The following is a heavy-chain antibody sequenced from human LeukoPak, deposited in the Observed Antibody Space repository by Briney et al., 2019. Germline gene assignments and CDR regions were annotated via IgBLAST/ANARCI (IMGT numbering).Heavy chain of an antibody. J-gene: IGHJ4*02. D-gene: IGHD2-15*01. CDR2: INHRGST. CDR1: GGSFSGYY. CDR3: ARAPGAALD. V-gene: IGHV4-34*01. Sequence: SETLSLTCAVYGGSFSGYYWGWIRQPPGKGLEWIGEINHRGSTNYNPSLKSRVTVSLDTSKNQFSLKLSSVTAADTAVYYCARAPGAALDWGQGTLVTVSS.